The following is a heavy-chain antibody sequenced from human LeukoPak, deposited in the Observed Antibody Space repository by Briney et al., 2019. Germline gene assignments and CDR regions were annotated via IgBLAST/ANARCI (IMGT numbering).Heavy chain of an antibody. Sequence: PGGSLRLSCAASGFTFSSYSMNWVRQAPGKGLEWVSSISSSSSYIYYADSVKGRFTISRDNAKNSLYLQMHSLRAEDTAVYYCAREPPGIAAAGYYYYYGMDVWGQGTTVTVSS. D-gene: IGHD6-13*01. CDR2: ISSSSSYI. CDR1: GFTFSSYS. CDR3: AREPPGIAAAGYYYYYGMDV. V-gene: IGHV3-21*01. J-gene: IGHJ6*02.